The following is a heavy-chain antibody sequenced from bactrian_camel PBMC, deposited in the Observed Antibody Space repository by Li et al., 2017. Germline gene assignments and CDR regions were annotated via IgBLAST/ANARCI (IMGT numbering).Heavy chain of an antibody. D-gene: IGHD3*01. CDR1: RYFLNLFC. J-gene: IGHJ6*01. CDR2: ISGRGDV. Sequence: VQLVESGGGTVQTGGSMRLSCKTSRYFLNLFCLGWFRQAPGKGREVVATISGRGDVYYADSVKGRFTFSRDDAETTLFLLMNSLKPEDTAVYHCAAGRSAESGWADFGYWGQGTQVTVS. CDR3: AAGRSAESGWADFGY. V-gene: IGHV3S53*01.